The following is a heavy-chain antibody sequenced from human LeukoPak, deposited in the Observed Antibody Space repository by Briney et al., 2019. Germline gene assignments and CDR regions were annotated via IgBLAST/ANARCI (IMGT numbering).Heavy chain of an antibody. CDR2: ISSSSSYI. V-gene: IGHV3-21*01. CDR1: GFTFSSYS. CDR3: VRGGDSSNRKRSLGF. Sequence: GGSLRLSCAASGFTFSSYSMNWVRQAPGKGLEWVSSISSSSSYIYYADSVKGRFTIFRDNAKNSLYLQMNSLRAEDTAVYYCVRGGDSSNRKRSLGFWGQGTLVTVSS. D-gene: IGHD6-13*01. J-gene: IGHJ4*02.